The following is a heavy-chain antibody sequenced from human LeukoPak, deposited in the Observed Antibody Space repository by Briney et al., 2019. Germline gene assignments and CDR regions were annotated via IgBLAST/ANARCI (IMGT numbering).Heavy chain of an antibody. CDR3: ARGPRITIFRGAFDI. CDR2: INPNTGGT. J-gene: IGHJ3*02. Sequence: GASVKVSCKASGYTFTDYYIHWVRQAPGQGLEWMGWINPNTGGTDYAQKFQGRVTTTRDTSISTAYMELSRLTSDDAAFYYCARGPRITIFRGAFDIWGQGTVVTVSS. D-gene: IGHD3-9*01. CDR1: GYTFTDYY. V-gene: IGHV1-2*02.